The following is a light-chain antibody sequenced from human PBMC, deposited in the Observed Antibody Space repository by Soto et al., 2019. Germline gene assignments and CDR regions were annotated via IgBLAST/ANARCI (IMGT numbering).Light chain of an antibody. CDR1: QSINDW. V-gene: IGKV1-5*03. CDR2: KAS. Sequence: DIQMTQSPSTLSASVGDRVTITCRASQSINDWVAWYQKKPGRAPKFLIYKASNLESGVASRYSGSGSGTEFTLTISGLQCDDFVTYYGQHWHGFSWTLGQGTKVEL. J-gene: IGKJ1*01. CDR3: QHWHGFSWT.